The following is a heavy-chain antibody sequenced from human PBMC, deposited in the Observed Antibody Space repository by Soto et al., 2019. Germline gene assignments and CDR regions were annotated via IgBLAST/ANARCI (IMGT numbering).Heavy chain of an antibody. CDR2: ISGSGGST. CDR3: ALSEVRVVVRWGF. D-gene: IGHD2-15*01. Sequence: EVPLLESGGGLVQPGGSLRLSCAASGFTFSSYAMSWVRQAPGKGLEWVSGISGSGGSTYYADSVKGRFTVSRDNSKNTLYLQMNNLGAEDTAIYYCALSEVRVVVRWGFWGQGTLVTVSS. V-gene: IGHV3-23*01. CDR1: GFTFSSYA. J-gene: IGHJ4*02.